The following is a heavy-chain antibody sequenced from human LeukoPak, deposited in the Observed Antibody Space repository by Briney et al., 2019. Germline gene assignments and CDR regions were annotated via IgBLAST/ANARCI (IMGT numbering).Heavy chain of an antibody. CDR1: GFTFSSYA. CDR3: AKDRAVVVPAAIGYFDY. V-gene: IGHV3-23*01. CDR2: ISGSGGST. D-gene: IGHD2-2*01. J-gene: IGHJ4*02. Sequence: GGSLRLSCAASGFTFSSYAMSWVRQAPGKGLEWVSAISGSGGSTYYADSVKGRFTISRDNAKSSMYLQMNNLRAEDTAVYYCAKDRAVVVPAAIGYFDYWGQGTLVTVSS.